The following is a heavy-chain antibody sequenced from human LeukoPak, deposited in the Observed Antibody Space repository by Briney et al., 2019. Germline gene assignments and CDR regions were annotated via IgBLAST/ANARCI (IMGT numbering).Heavy chain of an antibody. J-gene: IGHJ4*02. D-gene: IGHD4-17*01. Sequence: GGSLRLSCAASGFTFDDYGMSWVRQAPGKGLEWVSGINWNGGSTGYADSVKGRFTISRDNAKNSLYLQMNSLRAEDTAVYYCAKDQDGDYLEPGYWGQGTLVTVSS. CDR2: INWNGGST. CDR3: AKDQDGDYLEPGY. CDR1: GFTFDDYG. V-gene: IGHV3-20*04.